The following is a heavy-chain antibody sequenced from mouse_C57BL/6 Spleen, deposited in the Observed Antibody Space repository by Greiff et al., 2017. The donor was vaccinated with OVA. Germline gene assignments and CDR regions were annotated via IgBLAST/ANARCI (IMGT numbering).Heavy chain of an antibody. J-gene: IGHJ2*01. Sequence: VQLQQPGAELVRPGTSVKLSCKASGYTFTSYWMHWVKQRPGQGLEWIGVIDPSDSYTNYNQKFKGKATLTVDTSSSTAYMQLSSLTSEDSAVYYCARSLYGYDLDYWGQGTTLTVSS. D-gene: IGHD2-2*01. V-gene: IGHV1-59*01. CDR2: IDPSDSYT. CDR1: GYTFTSYW. CDR3: ARSLYGYDLDY.